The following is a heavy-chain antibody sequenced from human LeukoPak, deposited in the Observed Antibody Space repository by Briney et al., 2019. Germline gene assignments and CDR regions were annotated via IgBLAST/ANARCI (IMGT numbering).Heavy chain of an antibody. D-gene: IGHD5-18*01. V-gene: IGHV3-48*03. CDR1: GFTFSNYD. Sequence: GGSLRLSCAASGFTFSNYDMNWVRQAPGKGLEWVSYISSSGSTIYYADSVKGRFTISRDNAKNSLHLQMNSLRADDTAFYYCARDGSYGQGLDPWGQGTLVTVSS. CDR2: ISSSGSTI. CDR3: ARDGSYGQGLDP. J-gene: IGHJ5*02.